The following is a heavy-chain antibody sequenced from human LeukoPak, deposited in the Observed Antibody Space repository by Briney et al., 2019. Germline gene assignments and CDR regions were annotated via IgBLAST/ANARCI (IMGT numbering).Heavy chain of an antibody. D-gene: IGHD3-10*01. CDR3: ARGGGATRIDY. CDR2: IYTSGST. Sequence: SETLSLTCAVSGDSIRSGTYYWSWIRQPAGKGLEWIGRIYTSGSTSYNPALKSRVTISVDTSKNQFSLKLTSVTAADTAVYYCARGGGATRIDYWGQGTLVTVSS. J-gene: IGHJ4*02. V-gene: IGHV4-61*02. CDR1: GDSIRSGTYY.